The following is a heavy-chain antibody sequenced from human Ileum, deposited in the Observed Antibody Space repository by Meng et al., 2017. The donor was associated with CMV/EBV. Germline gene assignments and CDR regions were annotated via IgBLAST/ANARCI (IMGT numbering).Heavy chain of an antibody. CDR3: VRENWYYDF. CDR2: IYPLNGDT. D-gene: IGHD1-1*01. J-gene: IGHJ4*02. Sequence: QVLLVQSGTEWKKPGSSVKVSGKTYGYTFTANHLHWVRQAPGQGLEWMGLIYPLNGDTYFAQKFQDRVTMTRDTSITTAYMELSSLTSDDTAIYYCVRENWYYDFWGRGTMVTVSS. CDR1: GYTFTANH. V-gene: IGHV1-2*02.